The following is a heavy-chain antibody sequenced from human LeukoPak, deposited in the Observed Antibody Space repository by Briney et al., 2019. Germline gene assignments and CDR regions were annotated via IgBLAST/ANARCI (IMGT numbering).Heavy chain of an antibody. CDR3: ARGSAAAAPFDY. Sequence: SETLSLTCAVYGGSLSGYYWSWLRQTPGKGLEWIGEIKHSGSTNYNPSLKSRVTISVDTSKNQFSLKLSSVTAADTAVYYCARGSAAAAPFDYWGQGTLVTVSS. J-gene: IGHJ4*02. D-gene: IGHD6-13*01. CDR1: GGSLSGYY. CDR2: IKHSGST. V-gene: IGHV4-34*01.